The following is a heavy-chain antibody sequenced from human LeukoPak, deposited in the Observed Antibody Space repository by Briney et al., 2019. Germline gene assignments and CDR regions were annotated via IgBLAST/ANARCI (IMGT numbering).Heavy chain of an antibody. Sequence: ASVKVSCKASGYSFIGYYIHWVRQAPGQGLEWMGWINPNSGGTNYAQKFQGRVTMTRDTSISTAYMELSRLRSDDTAVYYCARSGSGWYGWFDPWGQGTLVTVSS. CDR2: INPNSGGT. CDR1: GYSFIGYY. CDR3: ARSGSGWYGWFDP. D-gene: IGHD6-19*01. J-gene: IGHJ5*02. V-gene: IGHV1-2*02.